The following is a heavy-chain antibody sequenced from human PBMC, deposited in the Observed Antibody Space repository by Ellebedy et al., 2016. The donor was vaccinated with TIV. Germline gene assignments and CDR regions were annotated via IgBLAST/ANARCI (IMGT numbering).Heavy chain of an antibody. Sequence: SETLSLTCTVSGGSISSGDYYWSWIRHHPGKGLEWIGYIHNSGRTYYNPSLRSRLTMSVDTSKNQFSLKLTSVTAADTAFYYCARASDWQLRGWGPGTLVTVSS. D-gene: IGHD2-21*01. J-gene: IGHJ4*02. CDR2: IHNSGRT. V-gene: IGHV4-31*03. CDR1: GGSISSGDYY. CDR3: ARASDWQLRG.